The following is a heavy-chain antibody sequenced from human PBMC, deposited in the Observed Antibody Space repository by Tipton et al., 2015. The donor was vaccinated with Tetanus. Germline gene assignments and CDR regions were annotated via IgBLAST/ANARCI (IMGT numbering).Heavy chain of an antibody. CDR2: ITPIFGTT. V-gene: IGHV1-69*18. CDR3: ARAPSRISRAYDY. D-gene: IGHD2-21*01. Sequence: QLVQSGAEVKKPGSSVKVSCKASGGTFTNYALSWVRQAPGQGLEWVGRITPIFGTTNYAPKFQGRVTITADVSTNTAYMELSSLRSEDTAVYYCARAPSRISRAYDYWGQGTQITVSS. J-gene: IGHJ4*02. CDR1: GGTFTNYA.